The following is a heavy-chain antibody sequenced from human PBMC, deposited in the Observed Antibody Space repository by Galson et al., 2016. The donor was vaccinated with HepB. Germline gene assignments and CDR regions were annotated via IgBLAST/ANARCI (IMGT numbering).Heavy chain of an antibody. V-gene: IGHV3-11*01. CDR1: GFSFGEYY. CDR2: TSSSGSLI. CDR3: ARLWTWGGLVGETYYFDY. J-gene: IGHJ4*02. Sequence: SLRLSCAASGFSFGEYYMSWIRQAPGKGLEWVSYTSSSGSLIYYADSMRGRFTISRDNAKNSLLLHMYSLKAEDTAVYYCARLWTWGGLVGETYYFDYWGQGVQVTVSS. D-gene: IGHD1-26*01.